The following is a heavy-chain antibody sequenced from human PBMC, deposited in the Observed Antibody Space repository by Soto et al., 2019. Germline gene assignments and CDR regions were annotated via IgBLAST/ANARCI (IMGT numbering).Heavy chain of an antibody. V-gene: IGHV1-8*02. D-gene: IGHD5-18*01. CDR3: AREGGYSYGFDY. J-gene: IGHJ4*02. Sequence: ASVKVSCKASGYTFTSYGITWVRQATGQGLEWMGWMNPNSGNTGYAQKFQGRVTMSRNTSISTAYMELSSLRSEDTAVYYCAREGGYSYGFDYWGQGTLVTVSS. CDR1: GYTFTSYG. CDR2: MNPNSGNT.